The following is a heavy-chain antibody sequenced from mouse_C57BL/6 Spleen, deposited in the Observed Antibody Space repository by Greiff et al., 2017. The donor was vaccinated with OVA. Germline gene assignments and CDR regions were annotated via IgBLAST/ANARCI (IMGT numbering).Heavy chain of an antibody. J-gene: IGHJ2*01. D-gene: IGHD1-1*01. V-gene: IGHV1-53*01. Sequence: QVQLQQPGPALVQPGASVKLSCKASGYPFTSSWLPWGKQRPGQGLEWIGHINPSNGGTNYNEKFKSKATLPVDKSSSTAYMQLSSLTSEDSAVYYCARDYGSPDYWGQGTTLTVSS. CDR3: ARDYGSPDY. CDR2: INPSNGGT. CDR1: GYPFTSSW.